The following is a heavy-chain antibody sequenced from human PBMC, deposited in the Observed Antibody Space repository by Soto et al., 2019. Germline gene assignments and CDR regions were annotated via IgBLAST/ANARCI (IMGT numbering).Heavy chain of an antibody. CDR2: VSSSRSTI. D-gene: IGHD4-17*01. CDR3: ARDLNYGLFDY. V-gene: IGHV3-48*01. CDR1: GFTFSSYS. Sequence: EVQLVESGGGLVQPGGSLRLSCAASGFTFSSYSINLVRQAPGKGLEWVSYVSSSRSTIYYADSLKGRFTISRDNATNSLYLQMNSLRAEDTAVYYCARDLNYGLFDYWGQGTLVTVSS. J-gene: IGHJ4*02.